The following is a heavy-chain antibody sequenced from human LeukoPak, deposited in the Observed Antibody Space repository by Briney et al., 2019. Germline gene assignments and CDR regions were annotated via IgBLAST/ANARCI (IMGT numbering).Heavy chain of an antibody. D-gene: IGHD6-19*01. CDR3: ARHPAHSSGWYDY. V-gene: IGHV4-59*01. Sequence: SETLSLTCTVSGGSISSYYWSWLRQPPGKGLEWIGYIYYSGSTNYNPSLKSRVTISVDTSKNQFSLKLSSVTAADTAVYYCARHPAHSSGWYDYWGQGTLVTVSS. CDR1: GGSISSYY. CDR2: IYYSGST. J-gene: IGHJ4*02.